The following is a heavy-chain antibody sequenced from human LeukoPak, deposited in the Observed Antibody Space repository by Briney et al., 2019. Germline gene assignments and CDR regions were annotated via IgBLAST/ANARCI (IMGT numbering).Heavy chain of an antibody. CDR1: ACTFSSYA. D-gene: IGHD2-15*01. CDR2: IIPIFGTA. J-gene: IGHJ4*02. Sequence: SVKVSCKASACTFSSYAISWVRQAPGQGLEWMGGIIPIFGTANYAQKFQGRVTITADESTSTAYMELSSLRSEDTAVYYCARRPRVGYCSVSSCLFYFDYWGQGALVTVSS. V-gene: IGHV1-69*01. CDR3: ARRPRVGYCSVSSCLFYFDY.